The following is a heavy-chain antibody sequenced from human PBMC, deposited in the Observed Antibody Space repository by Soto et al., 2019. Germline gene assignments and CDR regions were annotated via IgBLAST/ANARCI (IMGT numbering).Heavy chain of an antibody. D-gene: IGHD3-16*01. CDR1: GFTFSSYA. Sequence: GGSLRLSCAASGFTFSSYAMHWVRQAPGKGLEWVAVISYDGSNKYYADSVKGRFTISRDNSKNTLYLQMNSLRDEDNAVYYCETWGSIPGDYWGQGTLVTVSS. J-gene: IGHJ4*02. CDR3: ETWGSIPGDY. V-gene: IGHV3-30-3*01. CDR2: ISYDGSNK.